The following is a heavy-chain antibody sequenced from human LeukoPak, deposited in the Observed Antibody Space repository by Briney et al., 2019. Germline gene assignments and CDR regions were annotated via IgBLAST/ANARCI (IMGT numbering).Heavy chain of an antibody. J-gene: IGHJ4*02. D-gene: IGHD5-24*01. CDR1: GGSFSGYY. Sequence: PSETLSLTCAVYGGSFSGYYWSWIRQPPGKGLEWIGEINHSGSTNYNPSLKSRVTISVDTSKNQFSLKLSSATAADTAVYYCAREDGYNYDYWGQGTLVTVSS. CDR2: INHSGST. V-gene: IGHV4-34*01. CDR3: AREDGYNYDY.